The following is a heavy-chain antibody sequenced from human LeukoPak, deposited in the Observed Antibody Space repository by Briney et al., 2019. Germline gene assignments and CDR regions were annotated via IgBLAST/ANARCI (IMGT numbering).Heavy chain of an antibody. J-gene: IGHJ3*02. CDR1: GFTFSNSA. Sequence: SVKVSCKASGFTFSNSAMQWVRQARGPRLEWIGWIVVGSGNTNYAQKFQERVTITRDMSTSTAYMELSSLRSEDTAVYYCAADGSSGYYPRDYVFDIWGQGTMVTVSS. V-gene: IGHV1-58*02. D-gene: IGHD3-22*01. CDR2: IVVGSGNT. CDR3: AADGSSGYYPRDYVFDI.